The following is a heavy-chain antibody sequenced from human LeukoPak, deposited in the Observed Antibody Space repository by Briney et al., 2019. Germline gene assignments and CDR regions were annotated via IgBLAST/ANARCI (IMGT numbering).Heavy chain of an antibody. D-gene: IGHD6-19*01. CDR2: IIWNTGSV. CDR3: AKHGGSGWTAHYSYGLDV. CDR1: GFTFDDYA. V-gene: IGHV3-9*01. J-gene: IGHJ6*02. Sequence: PGRSLRLSCAASGFTFDDYAMHWVRLAPGKGLEWVSGIIWNTGSVGYADSVKGRFTISRDNAKNSLYLQMNSLRVEDTAFYYCAKHGGSGWTAHYSYGLDVWGQGTTVTVSS.